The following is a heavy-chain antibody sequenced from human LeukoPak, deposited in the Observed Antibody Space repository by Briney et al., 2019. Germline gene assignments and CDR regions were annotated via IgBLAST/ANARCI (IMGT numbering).Heavy chain of an antibody. J-gene: IGHJ6*03. D-gene: IGHD6-6*01. CDR1: GGSISSSSYH. CDR3: ASKPSSSRAFSPHYYYYYMDV. Sequence: PSETLSLTCTVSGGSISSSSYHWGWIRQPPGKGLEWIGNVYYSGSTFYNPSLKSRVTISVDTSKNQFSLKLSSVTAADTAVYYCASKPSSSRAFSPHYYYYYMDVWGKGTTVTVSS. CDR2: VYYSGST. V-gene: IGHV4-39*07.